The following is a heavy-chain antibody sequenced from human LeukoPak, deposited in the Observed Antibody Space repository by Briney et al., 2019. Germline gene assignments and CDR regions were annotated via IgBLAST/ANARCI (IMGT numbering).Heavy chain of an antibody. CDR3: ASLGPYGSGSYSFDY. CDR1: GFTFSSYS. V-gene: IGHV3-21*01. CDR2: ISSSSSYI. Sequence: GGSLRLSCAASGFTFSSYSMSWVRQAPGKGLEWVSSISSSSSYIYYADSVKGRFTISRDNAKNPLYLQMNSLRAEDTAVYYCASLGPYGSGSYSFDYWGQGTLVTVSS. D-gene: IGHD3-10*01. J-gene: IGHJ4*02.